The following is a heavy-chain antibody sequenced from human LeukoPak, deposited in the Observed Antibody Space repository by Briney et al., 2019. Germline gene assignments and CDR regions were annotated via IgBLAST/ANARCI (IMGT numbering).Heavy chain of an antibody. Sequence: PGGSLRLSCAASGFTFSSYWMSWVRQPPGKGLEWIGEIYHSGSTNYNPSLKSRVTISVDKSKNQFSLKLSSVTAADTAVYYCARGSSSSGEWDYWGQGTLVTVSS. CDR2: IYHSGST. CDR3: ARGSSSSGEWDY. D-gene: IGHD6-6*01. J-gene: IGHJ4*02. CDR1: GFTFSSYW. V-gene: IGHV4-4*02.